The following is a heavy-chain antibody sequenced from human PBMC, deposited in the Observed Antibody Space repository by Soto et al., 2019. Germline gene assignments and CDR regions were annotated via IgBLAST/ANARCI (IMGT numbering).Heavy chain of an antibody. CDR1: GGSISSSSYY. J-gene: IGHJ6*02. CDR3: ARPRRDYYYYAMDV. V-gene: IGHV4-39*01. Sequence: SETLSLTCTVSGGSISSSSYYWGWIRQPPGKGLEWIGSIYYSGSTYYNPSLKSRVTISVDTSKNQFSLKLSSVTAADTAVYYCARPRRDYYYYAMDVWGQGTTVT. CDR2: IYYSGST.